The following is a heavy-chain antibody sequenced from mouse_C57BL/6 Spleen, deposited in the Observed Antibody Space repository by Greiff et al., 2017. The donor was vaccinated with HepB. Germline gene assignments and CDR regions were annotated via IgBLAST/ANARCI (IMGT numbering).Heavy chain of an antibody. Sequence: VQLQESGAELARPGASVKLSCKASGYTFTSYGISWVKQGTGQGLEWIGEIYPRSGNTYYNEKFKGKATLTADKSSSTAYMELRSLTSEDSAVYFCARGLTGTRAMDYWGQGTSVTVSS. J-gene: IGHJ4*01. V-gene: IGHV1-81*01. CDR1: GYTFTSYG. D-gene: IGHD4-1*01. CDR2: IYPRSGNT. CDR3: ARGLTGTRAMDY.